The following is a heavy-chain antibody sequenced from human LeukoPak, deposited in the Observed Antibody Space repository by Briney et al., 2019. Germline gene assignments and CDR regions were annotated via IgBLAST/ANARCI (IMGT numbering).Heavy chain of an antibody. D-gene: IGHD1-7*01. CDR2: ISGSGGSI. CDR3: AKGTNWNYYFDY. J-gene: IGHJ4*02. Sequence: GGSLRLSCAASGFTFSSYAMSWVRQAPGKGLEWVSAISGSGGSIYYADSVKGRFTISRDNSENTLYLQMNSLRAEDTAVYYCAKGTNWNYYFDYWGQGTLVTVSS. CDR1: GFTFSSYA. V-gene: IGHV3-23*01.